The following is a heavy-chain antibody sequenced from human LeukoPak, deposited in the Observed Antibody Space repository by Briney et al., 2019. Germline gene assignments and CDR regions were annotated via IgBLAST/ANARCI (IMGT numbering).Heavy chain of an antibody. CDR1: GGSFSGYY. CDR2: INHSGST. D-gene: IGHD4-17*01. V-gene: IGHV4-34*01. J-gene: IGHJ2*01. Sequence: SETLSLTCAVYGGSFSGYYWSWIRQPPGKGLEWIGEINHSGSTNYNPSLKSRVTISVDTSKNQFSLKLSSVTAADTAVYYCARVPQTTVTTPSLRYFDLWGRGTLVTVSS. CDR3: ARVPQTTVTTPSLRYFDL.